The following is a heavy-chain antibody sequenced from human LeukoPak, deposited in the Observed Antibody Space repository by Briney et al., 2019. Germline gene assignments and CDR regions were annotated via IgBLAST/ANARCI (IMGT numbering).Heavy chain of an antibody. J-gene: IGHJ5*02. Sequence: GGSLRLSCAASAFTFSSFEMNWVRQAPGKGLEWVSYISSSGSTVYYADSVKGRFTISRDNAKNSLYLQMNSLRAEDTAVYYCARSGYLGPDPWGQGILVTVSS. CDR3: ARSGYLGPDP. CDR2: ISSSGSTV. CDR1: AFTFSSFE. D-gene: IGHD2-2*01. V-gene: IGHV3-48*03.